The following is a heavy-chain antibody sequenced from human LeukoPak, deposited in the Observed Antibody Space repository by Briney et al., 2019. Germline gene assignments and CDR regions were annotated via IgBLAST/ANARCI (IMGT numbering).Heavy chain of an antibody. V-gene: IGHV1-46*01. Sequence: GAPVKVSCKATGYTFTSYYIHWVRQAPGQGLEWMGIINPSGGSTTYAQKFQGRVTMTRDTSTSTVYMELSSLRSEDTAVYYCARSRDLFDYWGRGTLVTVSS. CDR3: ARSRDLFDY. CDR2: INPSGGST. CDR1: GYTFTSYY. J-gene: IGHJ4*02.